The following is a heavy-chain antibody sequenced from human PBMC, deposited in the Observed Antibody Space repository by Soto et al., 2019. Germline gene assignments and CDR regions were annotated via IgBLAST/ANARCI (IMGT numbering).Heavy chain of an antibody. D-gene: IGHD2-15*01. CDR3: ARDSNSLPHCSGGSCYPDY. V-gene: IGHV1-18*04. CDR1: GYIFTSYG. J-gene: IGHJ4*02. CDR2: ISAYNGNT. Sequence: ASVKVSCKASGYIFTSYGISWVRQAPGQGLEWMGWISAYNGNTNYAQKLQGRVTMTTDTSTSTAYMELRSLRSDDTAVYYCARDSNSLPHCSGGSCYPDYWGQGTLVTVSS.